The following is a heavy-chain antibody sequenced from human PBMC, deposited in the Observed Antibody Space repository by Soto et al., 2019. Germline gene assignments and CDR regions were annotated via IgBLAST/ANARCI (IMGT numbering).Heavy chain of an antibody. J-gene: IGHJ4*02. D-gene: IGHD1-1*01. CDR1: RFTFSDYA. Sequence: GGSLRLSCSASRFTFSDYAMAWVRQAPGKGLEWVANIGLRGDNTRYADSVKGRFIISRDDSRDALFLQMNNLKIEDTALYYCVKGSRPGGLYNFDYWGQGTPVTVSS. V-gene: IGHV3-23*01. CDR3: VKGSRPGGLYNFDY. CDR2: IGLRGDNT.